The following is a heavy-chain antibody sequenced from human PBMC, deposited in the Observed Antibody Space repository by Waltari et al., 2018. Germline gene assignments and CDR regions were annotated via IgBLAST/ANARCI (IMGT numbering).Heavy chain of an antibody. CDR2: ISSSSSYI. CDR3: ARGNADIVVVPATHYGMDV. CDR1: GFTFSSYS. Sequence: EVQLVESGGGLVKPGGSQRLSCAASGFTFSSYSMNWVRQAPGKGLEWVSSISSSSSYIYYADSVKGRFTISRDNAKNSLYLQMNSLRAEDTAVYYCARGNADIVVVPATHYGMDVWGQGTTVTVSS. D-gene: IGHD2-2*01. V-gene: IGHV3-21*01. J-gene: IGHJ6*02.